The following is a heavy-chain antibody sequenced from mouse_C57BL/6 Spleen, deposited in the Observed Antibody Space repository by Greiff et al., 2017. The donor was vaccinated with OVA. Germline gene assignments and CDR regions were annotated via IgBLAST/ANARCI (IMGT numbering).Heavy chain of an antibody. CDR3: AITTVVARAHYFDY. Sequence: VQLQQPGAELVKPGASVKMSCKASGYTFTSYWITWVKQRPGQGLEWIGDIYPGSGSTNYNEKFKSKATLTVDTSSSTAYMQLSSLTSEDSAVYYCAITTVVARAHYFDYWGQGTTLTVSS. D-gene: IGHD1-1*01. CDR2: IYPGSGST. CDR1: GYTFTSYW. V-gene: IGHV1-55*01. J-gene: IGHJ2*01.